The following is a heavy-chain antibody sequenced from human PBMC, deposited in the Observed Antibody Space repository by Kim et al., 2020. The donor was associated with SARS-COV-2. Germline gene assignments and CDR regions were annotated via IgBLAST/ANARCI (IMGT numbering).Heavy chain of an antibody. CDR2: IYSGGST. D-gene: IGHD6-13*01. J-gene: IGHJ6*02. V-gene: IGHV3-53*01. Sequence: GGSLRLSCAASGFTVSSNYMSWVRQAPGKGLEWVSVIYSGGSTYYADSVKGRFTISRDNSKNTLYLQMNSLRAEDTAVYYCARGPSIAAAGYYYYGMDVWGQGTTVTVSS. CDR1: GFTVSSNY. CDR3: ARGPSIAAAGYYYYGMDV.